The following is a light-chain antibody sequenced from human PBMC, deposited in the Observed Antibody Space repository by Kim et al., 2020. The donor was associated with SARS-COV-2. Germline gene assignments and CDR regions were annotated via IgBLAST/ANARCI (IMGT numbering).Light chain of an antibody. CDR1: QSVLYSSNNKNY. J-gene: IGKJ1*01. V-gene: IGKV4-1*01. CDR2: WAS. Sequence: DIVMTQSPDSLAVSLGERATINCKSSQSVLYSSNNKNYLVWYQQKPGQPPKVLIYWASTRESGVPDRFSGSGSATDFTLTISSLQAEDVAVYYCQQYYSTPPTFGQGTKVDIK. CDR3: QQYYSTPPT.